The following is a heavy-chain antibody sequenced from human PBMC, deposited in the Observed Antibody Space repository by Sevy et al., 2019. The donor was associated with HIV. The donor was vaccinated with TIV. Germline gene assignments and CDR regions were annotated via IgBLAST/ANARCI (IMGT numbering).Heavy chain of an antibody. CDR1: GYSISSGYY. CDR2: ISHSGST. D-gene: IGHD3-10*01. V-gene: IGHV4-38-2*02. Sequence: SETLSLTCAVSGYSISSGYYWGWIRQPPGRGLEWIGSISHSGSTYYNPSLKGRVTISVDTSKNQFSLKLSSVTAADTAVYYCARDISFQSWFGELLRHDAFDIWGQGTMVTVSS. CDR3: ARDISFQSWFGELLRHDAFDI. J-gene: IGHJ3*02.